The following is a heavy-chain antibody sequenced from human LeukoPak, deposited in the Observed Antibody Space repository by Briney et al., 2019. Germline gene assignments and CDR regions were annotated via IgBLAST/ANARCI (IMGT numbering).Heavy chain of an antibody. V-gene: IGHV3-43D*03. J-gene: IGHJ4*02. D-gene: IGHD1-26*01. Sequence: GGTLRLSCAASGFTFDDYAMHWVRQAPGKGLEWVSLISWDGGSTYYADSVKGRFTISRDNSKNSLYLQMNSLRAEDTALYYCAKDIESGALDYWGQGTLVTVSS. CDR3: AKDIESGALDY. CDR1: GFTFDDYA. CDR2: ISWDGGST.